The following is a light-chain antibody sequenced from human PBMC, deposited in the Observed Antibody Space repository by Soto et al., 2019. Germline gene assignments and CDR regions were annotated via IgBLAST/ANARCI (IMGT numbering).Light chain of an antibody. CDR1: SSDVGGYNY. Sequence: VLTQPASVSGSPGQSITISCTGTSSDVGGYNYVSWYQQHPGKAPKLIIYEVSHRPSGASNHFSGYKSGNTASLTISGLQPEDEADYYCSSYTSTSTPCVFGTGTKVTVL. J-gene: IGLJ1*01. CDR2: EVS. V-gene: IGLV2-14*01. CDR3: SSYTSTSTPCV.